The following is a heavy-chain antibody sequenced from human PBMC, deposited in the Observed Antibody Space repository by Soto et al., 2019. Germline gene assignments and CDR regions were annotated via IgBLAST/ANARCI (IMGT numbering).Heavy chain of an antibody. J-gene: IGHJ6*02. Sequence: SVKVSCKASGGTFSSYAISWVRQAPGQGLEWMGGIIPIFGTANYAQKFQGRVTITADKSTSTAYMELSSLRSEDTAVYYCARDLGGLRYYHYGMDVWGQGTTVTVSS. D-gene: IGHD3-10*01. CDR2: IIPIFGTA. CDR3: ARDLGGLRYYHYGMDV. CDR1: GGTFSSYA. V-gene: IGHV1-69*06.